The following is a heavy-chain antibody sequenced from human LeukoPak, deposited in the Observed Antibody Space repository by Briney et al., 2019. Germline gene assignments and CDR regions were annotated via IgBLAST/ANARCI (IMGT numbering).Heavy chain of an antibody. CDR3: ASHYGSGSYYDY. CDR1: GFTFSDYY. CDR2: ISSSSSYT. J-gene: IGHJ4*02. V-gene: IGHV3-11*06. Sequence: PGGSLRLSCAASGFTFSDYYMNWIRQAPGKGLEWVSYISSSSSYTNYADSVKGRFTISRDNAKNSLYLQMNSLRAEDTAVYYCASHYGSGSYYDYWGQGTLVTVSS. D-gene: IGHD3-10*01.